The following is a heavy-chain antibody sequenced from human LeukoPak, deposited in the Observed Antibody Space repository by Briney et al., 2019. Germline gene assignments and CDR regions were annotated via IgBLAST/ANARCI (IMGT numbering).Heavy chain of an antibody. CDR3: AKGDSSSSSGGY. J-gene: IGHJ4*02. D-gene: IGHD6-13*01. CDR2: MHYDGTSK. Sequence: PGGSLRLSXAASGFTFSGYGMHWVRQAPGKGLQWVAFMHYDGTSKYYADSVNGRFTISRDNSKNTLYLQINSLRTDTTAVYYFAKGDSSSSSGGYWGQGTLVTVSS. CDR1: GFTFSGYG. V-gene: IGHV3-30*02.